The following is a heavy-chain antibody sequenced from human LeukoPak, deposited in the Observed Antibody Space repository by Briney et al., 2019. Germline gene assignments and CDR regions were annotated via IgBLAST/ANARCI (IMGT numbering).Heavy chain of an antibody. Sequence: SETLSLTCTVSGGSISSYYWSWIRQPPGKGLEWIGYIYYSGSTNYNPSLKSRVTISVDTSKNQFSLKLSSVTAADTAVYYCARVLDIVVVTAPLSFWGQGTLVTVSS. V-gene: IGHV4-59*01. CDR2: IYYSGST. CDR1: GGSISSYY. J-gene: IGHJ4*02. D-gene: IGHD2-21*02. CDR3: ARVLDIVVVTAPLSF.